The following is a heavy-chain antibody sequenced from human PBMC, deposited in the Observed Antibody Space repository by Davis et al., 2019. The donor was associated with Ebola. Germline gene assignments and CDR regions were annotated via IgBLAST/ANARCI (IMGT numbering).Heavy chain of an antibody. V-gene: IGHV4-59*12. CDR2: IYYSGST. Sequence: SATLSLPCTVSGGSISSYYWSWIRQPPGKGLEWIGDIYYSGSTNYNPSLKSRVTISVDTSKNQFSLKLSSVTAADTAVYYCARESGSYTNFDYWGQGTLVTVSS. J-gene: IGHJ4*02. D-gene: IGHD1-26*01. CDR1: GGSISSYY. CDR3: ARESGSYTNFDY.